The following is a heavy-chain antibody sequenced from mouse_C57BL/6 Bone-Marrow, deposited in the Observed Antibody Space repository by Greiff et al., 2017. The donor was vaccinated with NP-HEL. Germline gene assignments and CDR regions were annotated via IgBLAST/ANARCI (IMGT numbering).Heavy chain of an antibody. Sequence: VQLQQSGPELVKPGASVKMSCKASGYTFTDYNMHWVKQSHGKSLEWIGYINPNNGGTSYNQKFKGKATLTVNKSSSTAYMELRSLTSEDSAVYDCARGNFSTTVVEDYWGQGTTLTVSS. V-gene: IGHV1-22*01. CDR1: GYTFTDYN. D-gene: IGHD1-1*01. CDR3: ARGNFSTTVVEDY. J-gene: IGHJ2*01. CDR2: INPNNGGT.